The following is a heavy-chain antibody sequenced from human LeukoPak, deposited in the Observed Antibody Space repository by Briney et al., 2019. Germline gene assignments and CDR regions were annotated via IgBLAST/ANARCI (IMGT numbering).Heavy chain of an antibody. CDR3: ARGSQWTNGVTDF. V-gene: IGHV3-21*01. CDR2: ISSSSSYI. Sequence: GGSLRLSCAVSGFTFSSYSMNWVRQAPGKGLEWVSSISSSSSYIYYADSVKGRFTISRDNAKNSLYLQMISLRAEDTAVYYCARGSQWTNGVTDFWGQGTLVTVSS. J-gene: IGHJ4*02. CDR1: GFTFSSYS. D-gene: IGHD6-19*01.